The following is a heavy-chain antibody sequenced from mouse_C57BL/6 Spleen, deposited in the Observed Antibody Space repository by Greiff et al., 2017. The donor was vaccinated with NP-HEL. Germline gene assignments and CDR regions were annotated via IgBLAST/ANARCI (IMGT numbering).Heavy chain of an antibody. V-gene: IGHV3-6*01. D-gene: IGHD1-1*01. J-gene: IGHJ3*01. Sequence: EVQLQESGPGLVKPSQSPSLTCSVTGYSITSGYYWNWIRQFPGNKLEWMGYISYDGSNNYNPSLKNRISITRDTSKNQFFLKLTSVTTEDTATYYCASLLLRSAWCAYWGQGTLVTVSA. CDR1: GYSITSGYY. CDR2: ISYDGSN. CDR3: ASLLLRSAWCAY.